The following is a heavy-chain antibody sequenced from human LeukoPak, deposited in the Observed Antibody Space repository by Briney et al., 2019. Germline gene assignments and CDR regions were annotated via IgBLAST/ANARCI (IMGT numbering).Heavy chain of an antibody. V-gene: IGHV3-21*01. CDR1: GFTFSSYS. CDR2: ISSSSTYI. CDR3: ARSTLGARWAFDI. D-gene: IGHD1-26*01. J-gene: IGHJ3*02. Sequence: PGGSLRLSCAASGFTFSSYSMTWVRQAPGKGLEWVSSISSSSTYIYYADSVKGRFTISRDNAKNSLYLQMNSLRAEDTAVYFCARSTLGARWAFDIRGQGTMVTVSS.